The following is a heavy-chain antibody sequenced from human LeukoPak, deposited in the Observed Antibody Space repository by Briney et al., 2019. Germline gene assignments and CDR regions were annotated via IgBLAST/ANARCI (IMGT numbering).Heavy chain of an antibody. CDR1: GFSFRSHG. D-gene: IGHD3-16*01. CDR2: ISPRGDIT. J-gene: IGHJ1*01. V-gene: IGHV3-23*01. CDR3: AKDDDWGRFNH. Sequence: GGSLRLSCAASGFSFRSHGMNWVRQAPGKGLEWVSGISPRGDITYYTDSVRGRFTISRDNSKNTVSLQVNSLRAEDTAMYYCAKDDDWGRFNHWGQGTLVTVSS.